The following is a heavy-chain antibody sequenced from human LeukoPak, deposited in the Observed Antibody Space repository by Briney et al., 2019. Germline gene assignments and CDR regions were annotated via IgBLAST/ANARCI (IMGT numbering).Heavy chain of an antibody. CDR1: GGSISSGGYY. V-gene: IGHV4-31*03. CDR3: ATRYYSDSSGYGDAFDI. Sequence: SQTLSLTCTVSGGSISSGGYYWSWIRQHPGKGLEWIGYIYYSGSTYYNPSLKSRVTISVDTSKNQFSLKLSSVTAADTAVYYCATRYYSDSSGYGDAFDIWGQGTMVTVSS. D-gene: IGHD3-22*01. J-gene: IGHJ3*02. CDR2: IYYSGST.